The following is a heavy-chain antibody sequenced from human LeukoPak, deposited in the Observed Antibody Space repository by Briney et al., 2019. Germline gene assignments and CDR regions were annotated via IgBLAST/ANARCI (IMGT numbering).Heavy chain of an antibody. Sequence: GGSLRLSCAASGFTFSSCWMSWVRQAPGKGLEWVANIKQDGSEKYYVDSVKGRFTISRDNAKNSLYLQMNSLRAEDTAVYYCARGFSGWYGYYFDYWGQGTLVTVSS. CDR2: IKQDGSEK. CDR3: ARGFSGWYGYYFDY. D-gene: IGHD6-19*01. J-gene: IGHJ4*02. CDR1: GFTFSSCW. V-gene: IGHV3-7*01.